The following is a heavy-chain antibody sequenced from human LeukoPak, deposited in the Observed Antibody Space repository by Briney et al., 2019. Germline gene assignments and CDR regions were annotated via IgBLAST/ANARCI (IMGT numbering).Heavy chain of an antibody. J-gene: IGHJ6*03. CDR1: GGSFSGYY. Sequence: SETLSLTCAVYGGSFSGYYWSWIPQPPGKGLEWIGEINHSGSTNYNPSLKSRVTISVDTSKNQFSLKLSSVTAADTAVYFCARGRVSSSTWYSTYYYYFYMDVWGKGTTVTVSS. CDR2: INHSGST. D-gene: IGHD6-13*01. V-gene: IGHV4-34*01. CDR3: ARGRVSSSTWYSTYYYYFYMDV.